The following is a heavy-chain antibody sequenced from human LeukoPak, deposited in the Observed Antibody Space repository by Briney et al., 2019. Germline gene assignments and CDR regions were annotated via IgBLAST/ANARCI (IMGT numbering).Heavy chain of an antibody. Sequence: GGSLRLSCAASGFTLSSYAMSWVRQAPGKGLEWVSAISGSGGSTYYADSVKGRFTISRDNSKNTLYLQMNSLRAEDTAVYYCAKDYSSGWVNAFDFWGQGTMVTVSS. CDR1: GFTLSSYA. J-gene: IGHJ3*01. V-gene: IGHV3-23*01. CDR3: AKDYSSGWVNAFDF. D-gene: IGHD6-19*01. CDR2: ISGSGGST.